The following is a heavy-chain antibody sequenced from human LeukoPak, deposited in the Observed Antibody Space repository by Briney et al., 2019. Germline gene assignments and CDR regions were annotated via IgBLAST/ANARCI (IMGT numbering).Heavy chain of an antibody. J-gene: IGHJ4*02. CDR1: GITFSMYA. V-gene: IGHV3-23*01. CDR2: ISGSGDST. D-gene: IGHD3-3*01. Sequence: GGSLRLSCVASGITFSMYAMNWVRQAPGKGLEWVSVISGSGDSTYYADSVKGRFTISRDNSKNMLYLQMNSLRAEDTAVYYCARARLRFLDNFDYWGQGTLVTVSS. CDR3: ARARLRFLDNFDY.